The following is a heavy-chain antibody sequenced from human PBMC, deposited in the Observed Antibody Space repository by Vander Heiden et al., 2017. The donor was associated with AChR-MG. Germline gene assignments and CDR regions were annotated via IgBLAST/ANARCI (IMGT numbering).Heavy chain of an antibody. CDR3: ARDRGYSFGLGAFDF. CDR1: GGSISSGSYY. CDR2: IYSSGST. Sequence: QVQLQESGPGLVKPSQTLSLTCSVSGGSISSGSYYWSWIRQPAGKGLEWIGRIYSSGSTNYNPSFKSRVSISADTSKNQFSLKLRSVTAADTAVYYCARDRGYSFGLGAFDFWGQGTMLTVSS. D-gene: IGHD5-18*01. V-gene: IGHV4-61*02. J-gene: IGHJ3*01.